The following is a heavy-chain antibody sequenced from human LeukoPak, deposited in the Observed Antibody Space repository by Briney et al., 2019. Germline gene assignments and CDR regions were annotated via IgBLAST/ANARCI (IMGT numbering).Heavy chain of an antibody. CDR1: GFSFSTDS. CDR2: ISSNSAST. V-gene: IGHV3-48*01. CDR3: ARDTRSLIDY. Sequence: GGSLRLSYAASGFSFSTDSMNWGRQVPGKGLEWISYISSNSASTYYADSVKGRFTISRDNAKNSLYLHMNSLRADDTAVYYCARDTRSLIDYWGQGTLVTVSS. J-gene: IGHJ4*02. D-gene: IGHD1-26*01.